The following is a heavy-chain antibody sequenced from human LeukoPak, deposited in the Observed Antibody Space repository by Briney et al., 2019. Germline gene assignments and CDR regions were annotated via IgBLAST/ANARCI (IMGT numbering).Heavy chain of an antibody. Sequence: GGSLRLSCAASGFTFSSYSMKWVRQAPGKGLEWVSSISRDSSYIYYADSVKGRFTISRDNARNSLYLQMNSLRAEDTAVHYCARLGPGESSSWYPDYWGQGTLVTVSP. J-gene: IGHJ4*02. CDR1: GFTFSSYS. CDR3: ARLGPGESSSWYPDY. CDR2: ISRDSSYI. V-gene: IGHV3-21*01. D-gene: IGHD6-13*01.